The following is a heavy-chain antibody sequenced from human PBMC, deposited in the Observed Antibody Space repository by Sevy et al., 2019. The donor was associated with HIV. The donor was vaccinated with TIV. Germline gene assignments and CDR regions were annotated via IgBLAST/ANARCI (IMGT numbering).Heavy chain of an antibody. V-gene: IGHV3-33*01. J-gene: IGHJ4*02. CDR1: GFTFSGYG. D-gene: IGHD4-17*01. Sequence: GGSLRLSCAASGFTFSGYGMHWVRQGPGKGLEWVAVIWFDGSNTYYADSVKGRFTISRDIAKNTLHLQMNSLRAEDTAVYYCARDLEFYDSGDYGPAFMPDYWGQGTLVTVSS. CDR2: IWFDGSNT. CDR3: ARDLEFYDSGDYGPAFMPDY.